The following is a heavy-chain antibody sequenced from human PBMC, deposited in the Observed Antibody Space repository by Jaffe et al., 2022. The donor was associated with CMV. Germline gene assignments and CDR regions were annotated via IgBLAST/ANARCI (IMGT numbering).Heavy chain of an antibody. J-gene: IGHJ4*02. Sequence: EVQLVESGGGLVQPGGSLRLSCAASGFTFSSYEMNWVRQAPGKGLEWVSYISSSGSTIYYADSVKGRFTISRDNAKNSLYLQMNSLRAEDTAVYYCARDRPSNYGDSTFFDYWGQGTLVTVSS. CDR3: ARDRPSNYGDSTFFDY. CDR1: GFTFSSYE. D-gene: IGHD4-17*01. V-gene: IGHV3-48*03. CDR2: ISSSGSTI.